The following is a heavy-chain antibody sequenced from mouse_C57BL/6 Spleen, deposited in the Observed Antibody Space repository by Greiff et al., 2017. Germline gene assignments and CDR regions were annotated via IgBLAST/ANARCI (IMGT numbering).Heavy chain of an antibody. CDR3: ARAGFITTVVPFDY. D-gene: IGHD1-1*01. CDR1: GYTFTSYW. CDR2: IDPSDSET. V-gene: IGHV1-52*01. Sequence: QVQLQQPGAELVRPGSSVKLSCKASGYTFTSYWMHWVKQRPIQGLEWIGNIDPSDSETHYNQKFKDKATLTVDKSSSTAYMQLSSLTSEDSAVYYCARAGFITTVVPFDYWGQGTTLTVSS. J-gene: IGHJ2*01.